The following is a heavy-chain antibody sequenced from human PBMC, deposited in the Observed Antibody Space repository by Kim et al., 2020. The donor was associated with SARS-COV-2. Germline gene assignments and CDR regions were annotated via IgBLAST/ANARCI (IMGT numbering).Heavy chain of an antibody. J-gene: IGHJ3*02. Sequence: SETLSLTCTVSGGSISSGGYYWSWIRQHPGKGLEWIGYIYYSGSTYYNPSLKSRVTISVDTSKNQFSLKLSSVTAADTAVYYCARGRYYDSSGPIAYAFDIWGQGTMVTVSS. CDR2: IYYSGST. D-gene: IGHD3-22*01. V-gene: IGHV4-31*03. CDR1: GGSISSGGYY. CDR3: ARGRYYDSSGPIAYAFDI.